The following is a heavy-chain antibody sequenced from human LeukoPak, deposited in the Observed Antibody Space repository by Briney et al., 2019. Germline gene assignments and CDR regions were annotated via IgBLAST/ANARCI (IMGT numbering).Heavy chain of an antibody. CDR2: IYYSGST. Sequence: SETLSLTCGIYGGSFDGYSWSWIRQSPGKGLEWIGSIYYSGSTYYNPSLKSRVTISVDTSKNQFSLKLSSVTAADTAVYYCARVYYYDTSGYYYDYYYYYMDVWGKGTTVTVSS. CDR1: GGSFDGYS. J-gene: IGHJ6*03. CDR3: ARVYYYDTSGYYYDYYYYYMDV. D-gene: IGHD3-22*01. V-gene: IGHV4-34*01.